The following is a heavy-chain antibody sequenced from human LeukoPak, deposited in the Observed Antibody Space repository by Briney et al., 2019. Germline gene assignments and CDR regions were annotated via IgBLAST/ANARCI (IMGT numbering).Heavy chain of an antibody. CDR2: INPNSGGT. V-gene: IGHV1-2*02. J-gene: IGHJ4*02. CDR1: GYTFTSYD. CDR3: ARIMDVGATTYDY. Sequence: ASVKVSCKASGYTFTSYDINWVRQATGQGLEWMGWINPNSGGTNYAQKFQGRVTMTRDTSISTAYMELSRLRPDDTAVYYCARIMDVGATTYDYWGQGTLVTVSS. D-gene: IGHD1-26*01.